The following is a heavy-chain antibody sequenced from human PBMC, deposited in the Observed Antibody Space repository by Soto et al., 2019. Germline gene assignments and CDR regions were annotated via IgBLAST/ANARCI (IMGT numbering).Heavy chain of an antibody. V-gene: IGHV2-70*01. CDR2: IDWDDDK. CDR1: GFSLSTGGMC. Sequence: SVPTLVNPTHTLILTCTFSGFSLSTGGMCVSWIRQPPGKALEWLALIDWDDDKYYSTSLRTRLTVSKDTSKNQVVLTMTNMEPVDTGKYSCERTICMSVGTYKWFRPWGQ. D-gene: IGHD1-1*01. J-gene: IGHJ5*02. CDR3: ERTICMSVGTYKWFRP.